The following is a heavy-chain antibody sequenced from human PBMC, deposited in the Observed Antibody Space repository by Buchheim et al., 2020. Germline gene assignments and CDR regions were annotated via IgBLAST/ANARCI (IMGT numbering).Heavy chain of an antibody. Sequence: EVQLVESGGGLVKPGGSLRLSCAASGFTFSNAWMSWVRQAPGKGLEWVGRIKSKTDGGTTDYAAPVKGRFTISRDDSKNTRYLQMNSLKTEDTAVYYCTTELCSGGSCYSAYFDYWGQGTL. CDR1: GFTFSNAW. CDR2: IKSKTDGGTT. D-gene: IGHD2-15*01. CDR3: TTELCSGGSCYSAYFDY. J-gene: IGHJ4*02. V-gene: IGHV3-15*01.